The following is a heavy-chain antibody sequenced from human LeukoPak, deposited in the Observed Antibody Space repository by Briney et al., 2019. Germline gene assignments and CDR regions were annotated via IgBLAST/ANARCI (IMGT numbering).Heavy chain of an antibody. V-gene: IGHV4-34*01. J-gene: IGHJ6*04. Sequence: SETLSLTCAVYGGSFSGYYWGWIRQPPGKGLEWIGEINHSGSTNYNPSLKSRVTISVDTSKNQFSLKLSSVTAADTAVYYCARSNSSRRYYYYYGMDVWGKGTTVTVSS. CDR3: ARSNSSRRYYYYYGMDV. D-gene: IGHD6-19*01. CDR2: INHSGST. CDR1: GGSFSGYY.